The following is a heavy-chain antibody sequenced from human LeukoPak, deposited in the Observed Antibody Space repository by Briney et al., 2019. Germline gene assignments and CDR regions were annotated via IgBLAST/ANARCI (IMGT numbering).Heavy chain of an antibody. V-gene: IGHV3-30*03. CDR2: ISYDGSHK. CDR3: SASRPHYGDYYGLDV. Sequence: PGGSLRLSCAASGFTFSSYGMHRVRQAPGKGLEWLAVISYDGSHKYSAGSVKGRFTISRDNSKNTLYLQMNSLRTEDTAVYFCSASRPHYGDYYGLDVWGHGTTVTVSS. D-gene: IGHD4/OR15-4a*01. CDR1: GFTFSSYG. J-gene: IGHJ6*02.